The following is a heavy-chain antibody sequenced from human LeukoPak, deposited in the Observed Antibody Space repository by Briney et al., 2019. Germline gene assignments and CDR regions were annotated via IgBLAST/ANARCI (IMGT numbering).Heavy chain of an antibody. V-gene: IGHV3-30*02. Sequence: GGSLRLSCAASGFTFSSYGMHWVRQAPGKGLEWVAVIRYDGSNKYYADSVKGRFTTSRDNSKNTLYLQMNSLRAEDTAVYYCAKDRGAYCSSTSCYLDYWGQGTLVTVSS. J-gene: IGHJ4*02. CDR3: AKDRGAYCSSTSCYLDY. D-gene: IGHD2-2*01. CDR1: GFTFSSYG. CDR2: IRYDGSNK.